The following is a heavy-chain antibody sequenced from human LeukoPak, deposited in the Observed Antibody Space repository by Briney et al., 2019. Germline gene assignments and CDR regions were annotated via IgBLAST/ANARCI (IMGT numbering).Heavy chain of an antibody. J-gene: IGHJ4*02. Sequence: PSETLSLTCTVSGGSISSSSYYWGWIRQPPGKGLEWIGSIYYSGSPYYNPSLKSRVTISVDTSKNQFSLKLSSVTAADTAVYYCARRLGPSIAARQTDYWGQGTLVTVSS. CDR2: IYYSGSP. D-gene: IGHD6-6*01. V-gene: IGHV4-39*01. CDR1: GGSISSSSYY. CDR3: ARRLGPSIAARQTDY.